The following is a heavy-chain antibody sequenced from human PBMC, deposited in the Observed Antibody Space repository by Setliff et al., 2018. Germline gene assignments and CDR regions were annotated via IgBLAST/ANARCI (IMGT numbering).Heavy chain of an antibody. V-gene: IGHV3-7*01. D-gene: IGHD3-10*02. CDR3: LGAGTCSY. J-gene: IGHJ4*02. Sequence: PGGSLRLSCAASGFTFSSFWMSWVRQSPGKGLEWVANINQDGDAQFYVDSVKGRVTISRDNAKNSLSLQMNSLRSDDTAVYYCLGAGTCSYWGQGTLVTVSS. CDR1: GFTFSSFW. CDR2: INQDGDAQ.